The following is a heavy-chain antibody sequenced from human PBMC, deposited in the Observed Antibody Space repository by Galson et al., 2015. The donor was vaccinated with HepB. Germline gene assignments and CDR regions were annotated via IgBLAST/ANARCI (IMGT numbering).Heavy chain of an antibody. V-gene: IGHV1-24*01. CDR3: ATGVPAAGPIYSDSSPYYAFDY. J-gene: IGHJ4*02. CDR2: FAPEDGET. D-gene: IGHD3-22*01. CDR1: GYTLTEMS. Sequence: SVKVSCKVSGYTLTEMSIHWVRQAPGKGLEYMGGFAPEDGETIYAQKFQGRLTMTRNTSTDTAYMDLSSLRSEDTAVYYCATGVPAAGPIYSDSSPYYAFDYWGQGTLVTVSS.